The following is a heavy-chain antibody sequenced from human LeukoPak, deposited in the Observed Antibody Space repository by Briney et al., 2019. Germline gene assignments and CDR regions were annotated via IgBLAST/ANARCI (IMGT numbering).Heavy chain of an antibody. CDR3: ARGETYEKVATPAPSFDY. V-gene: IGHV1-46*01. J-gene: IGHJ4*02. CDR1: GYTFTSYY. CDR2: INPSGGST. D-gene: IGHD5-12*01. Sequence: VSVKASCKASGYTFTSYYMHWVRQAPGQGLEWMGIINPSGGSTSYAQKFQGRVTMTRDTSTSTVYMELSSLRSEDTAVYYCARGETYEKVATPAPSFDYWGQGTLDSVSS.